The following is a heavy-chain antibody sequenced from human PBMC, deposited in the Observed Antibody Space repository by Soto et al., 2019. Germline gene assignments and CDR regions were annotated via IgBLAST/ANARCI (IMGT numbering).Heavy chain of an antibody. D-gene: IGHD3-22*01. J-gene: IGHJ4*02. Sequence: EVQVVESGGGLVQPGGSLTLSCAASGFTFSDSAMHWVRQASGKGLEWLGRIRSKANNFATAYAASVKGRFTISRDDTKKTVYLQMNSLNSEDTAVYYCTRRSEYDSGGYYYAYDYWGQGTRVTVSS. CDR3: TRRSEYDSGGYYYAYDY. CDR2: IRSKANNFAT. V-gene: IGHV3-73*02. CDR1: GFTFSDSA.